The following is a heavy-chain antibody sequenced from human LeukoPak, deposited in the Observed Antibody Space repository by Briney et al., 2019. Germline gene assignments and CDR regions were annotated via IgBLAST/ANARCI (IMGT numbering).Heavy chain of an antibody. D-gene: IGHD3-22*01. CDR1: GFPFSSYG. J-gene: IGHJ1*01. V-gene: IGHV3-33*01. CDR3: VCYDNAAEYFHY. CDR2: IWYDGNNK. Sequence: GGSLRLSCAASGFPFSSYGMHWVRQAPGKGLEWVAVIWYDGNNKYYGDSVKGRFTISRDNSKNTLYLQMNSLKAEDTALYYCVCYDNAAEYFHYWGQGTLVTVSS.